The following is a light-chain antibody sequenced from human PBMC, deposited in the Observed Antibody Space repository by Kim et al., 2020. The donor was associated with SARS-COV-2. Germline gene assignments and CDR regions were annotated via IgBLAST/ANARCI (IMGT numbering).Light chain of an antibody. Sequence: GEPASISCKSSQSLLYTNGDSLLSWYLQKPGQSPQLLIYLVSNRASGVPDRFSGSGSDSDFTLKISRVEAEDVGVYFCMQTLQTPTFGQGTKLEI. J-gene: IGKJ2*01. CDR1: QSLLYTNGDSL. CDR2: LVS. V-gene: IGKV2-28*01. CDR3: MQTLQTPT.